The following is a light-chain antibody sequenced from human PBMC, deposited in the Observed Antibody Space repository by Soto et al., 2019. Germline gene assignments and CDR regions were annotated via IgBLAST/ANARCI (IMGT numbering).Light chain of an antibody. CDR1: QSVSSY. CDR2: DAS. CDR3: QQRSNWGIT. Sequence: EIVLTQSPATLSLSPGERATLSCRASQSVSSYLAWYQQKPGQAPRLLIYDASNRATGIPARFSGSGSGTDFTLTISSLETQEFAVYYCQQRSNWGITLGQGTRLEMK. J-gene: IGKJ5*01. V-gene: IGKV3-11*01.